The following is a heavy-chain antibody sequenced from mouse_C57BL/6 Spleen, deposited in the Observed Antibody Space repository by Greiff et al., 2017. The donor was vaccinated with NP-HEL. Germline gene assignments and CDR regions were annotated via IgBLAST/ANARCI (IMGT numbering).Heavy chain of an antibody. J-gene: IGHJ2*01. CDR3: TAPGDYFDY. V-gene: IGHV14-4*01. CDR2: IDPENGDT. Sequence: EVQLVESGAELVRPGASVKLSCTASGFNFKDDYMHWVKQRPERGLEWIGWIDPENGDTEYASKFQGKATITADTTSNTAYLRLSSLTSEDSAVYCCTAPGDYFDYWGQGTTLTVSS. CDR1: GFNFKDDY.